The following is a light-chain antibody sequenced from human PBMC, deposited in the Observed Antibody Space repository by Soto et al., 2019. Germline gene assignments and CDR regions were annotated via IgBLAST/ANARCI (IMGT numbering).Light chain of an antibody. CDR2: AAS. J-gene: IGKJ1*01. CDR1: QAISTW. CDR3: QQANSFPRT. Sequence: DIQMTQSPSSVSASVGDRVTITCRASQAISTWLAWYQQKPGKAPKLLFYAASNLQTGVPSRFSGNGSGTDFTLTISSLQPEDFATYYCQQANSFPRTFGQGTKVEIK. V-gene: IGKV1D-12*01.